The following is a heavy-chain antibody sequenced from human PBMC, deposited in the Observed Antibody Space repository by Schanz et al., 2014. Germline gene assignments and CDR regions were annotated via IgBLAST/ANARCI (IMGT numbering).Heavy chain of an antibody. V-gene: IGHV1-69*09. CDR2: IIPILGIA. CDR3: ASSGAGYSSSWDFDY. J-gene: IGHJ4*02. CDR1: GYTTFTDYY. D-gene: IGHD6-13*01. Sequence: QVQLVQSGTQVKKPGASVKVSCKASGYTTFTDYYIHWVRQAPGQGLEWMGRIIPILGIANYAQKFQGRVTITADKSTFTAYMDVSSLRSEDTAVYYCASSGAGYSSSWDFDYWGQGTLVTVSS.